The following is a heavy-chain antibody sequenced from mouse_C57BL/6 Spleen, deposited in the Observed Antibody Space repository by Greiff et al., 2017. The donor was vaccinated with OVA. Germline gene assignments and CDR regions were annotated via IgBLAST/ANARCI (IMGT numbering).Heavy chain of an antibody. J-gene: IGHJ2*01. CDR3: VSHGGDY. CDR2: IRSKSNNYAT. Sequence: EVQLVESGGGLVQPQGSLKLSCAASGFSFNTYAMNWVRQAPGKGLEWVARIRSKSNNYATYYADSVKDRFTFSRDDSESMLYRQMNNLKTEDTALYYCVSHGGDYWGQVTTLSVSS. V-gene: IGHV10-1*01. CDR1: GFSFNTYA.